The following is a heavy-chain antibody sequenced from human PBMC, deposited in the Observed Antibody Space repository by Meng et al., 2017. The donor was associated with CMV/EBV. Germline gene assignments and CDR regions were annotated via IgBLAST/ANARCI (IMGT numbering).Heavy chain of an antibody. V-gene: IGHV4-34*01. CDR2: IKDTGTT. J-gene: IGHJ4*02. Sequence: TLSLSCSVYGGSFSGYSWTWNRQSPAKGLEWIGNIKDTGTTNYNPSLKIRVSILVDTSKNQFSLKLKSVTGADTAIYYCARGAPGYWGQGTLVTVSS. CDR3: ARGAPGY. CDR1: GGSFSGYS.